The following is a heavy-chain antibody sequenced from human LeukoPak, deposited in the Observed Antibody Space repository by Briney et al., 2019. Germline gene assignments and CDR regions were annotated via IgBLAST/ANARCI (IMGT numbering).Heavy chain of an antibody. Sequence: GGSLRLSCAASGFTFSTYAIHWVRQAPGKGLEWVAVISYDGSNKYYADSVKGGFTISRDNSKNTLYLQMNSLRAEDTAVYYCATNGGSSGYYMDVWGKGTTVTVSS. CDR3: ATNGGSSGYYMDV. CDR1: GFTFSTYA. D-gene: IGHD3-10*01. V-gene: IGHV3-30*04. J-gene: IGHJ6*03. CDR2: ISYDGSNK.